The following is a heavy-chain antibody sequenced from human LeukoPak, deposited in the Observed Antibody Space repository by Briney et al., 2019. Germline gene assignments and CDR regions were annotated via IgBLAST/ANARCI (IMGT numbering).Heavy chain of an antibody. CDR3: AKSDDSSGYYYGIVY. J-gene: IGHJ4*02. CDR2: ISGSGSST. Sequence: PGGSLRLSCAASGFTFSSYAMSWVRQAPGKGLDCVSAISGSGSSTYYSDSVKGRLTISRDNSKNTLYLQMNSLRAEDTAVYYCAKSDDSSGYYYGIVYWGQGTLVTVSS. V-gene: IGHV3-23*01. D-gene: IGHD3-22*01. CDR1: GFTFSSYA.